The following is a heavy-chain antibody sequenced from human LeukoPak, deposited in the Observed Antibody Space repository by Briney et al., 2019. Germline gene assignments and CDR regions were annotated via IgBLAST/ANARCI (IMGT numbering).Heavy chain of an antibody. D-gene: IGHD6-19*01. V-gene: IGHV3-30*04. J-gene: IGHJ4*02. CDR2: ISYDGSNK. CDR3: ATEVRGWYWGSDY. Sequence: GGSLRLSCAVSGFTFSSYAMHWVRQAPGKGPEWVAVISYDGSNKYYADSVKGRFTISRDNSKNTLNLQTNSLRTEDTAVYYCATEVRGWYWGSDYWGQGALVTVSS. CDR1: GFTFSSYA.